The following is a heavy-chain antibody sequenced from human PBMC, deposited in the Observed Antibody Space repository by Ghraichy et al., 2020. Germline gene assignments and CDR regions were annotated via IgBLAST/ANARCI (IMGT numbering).Heavy chain of an antibody. V-gene: IGHV1-69*04. Sequence: SVKVSCKASGGTLGSHGISWVRQAPGQGLEWMGRIIPMLGIANYAQKFQGRVTITADKSTSTVYMELSSLRSEDTAVYYCARGVPAANSGMDVWGQGTTVTVSS. CDR3: ARGVPAANSGMDV. D-gene: IGHD2-2*01. CDR2: IIPMLGIA. J-gene: IGHJ6*02. CDR1: GGTLGSHG.